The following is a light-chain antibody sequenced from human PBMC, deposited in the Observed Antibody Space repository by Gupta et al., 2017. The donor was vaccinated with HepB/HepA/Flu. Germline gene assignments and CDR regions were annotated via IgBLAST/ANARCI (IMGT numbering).Light chain of an antibody. CDR2: AAS. V-gene: IGKV1-39*01. Sequence: DIQMTQSPSSLSASVGDRVTITCRASQSISSYLNWYQQKPGKAPKLLIYAASSLQSGVPSRFSGSGYGTDFTLTISRLQPEDFATYYCQQRDSTLITFGQGTRLEIK. CDR1: QSISSY. J-gene: IGKJ5*01. CDR3: QQRDSTLIT.